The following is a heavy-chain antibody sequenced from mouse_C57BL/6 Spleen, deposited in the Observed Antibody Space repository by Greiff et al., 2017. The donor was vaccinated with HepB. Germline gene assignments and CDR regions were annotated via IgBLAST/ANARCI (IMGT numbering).Heavy chain of an antibody. CDR1: GFSFNTYA. CDR2: IRSKSNNYAT. CDR3: VRHGDGNRGDWYFDV. Sequence: EVKLMESGGGLVQPKGSLKLSCAASGFSFNTYAMNWVRQAPGKGLEWVARIRSKSNNYATYYADSVKDRFTISRDDSESMLYLQMNNLKTEDTAMYYGVRHGDGNRGDWYFDVWGTGTTVTVSS. V-gene: IGHV10-1*01. J-gene: IGHJ1*03. D-gene: IGHD1-1*01.